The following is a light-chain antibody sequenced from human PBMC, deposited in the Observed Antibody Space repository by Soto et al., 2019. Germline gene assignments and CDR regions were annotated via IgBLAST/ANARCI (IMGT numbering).Light chain of an antibody. CDR3: QQYNDNWT. CDR1: QSISSW. J-gene: IGKJ1*01. CDR2: KAS. Sequence: DIQMTQSPSTLSASVGDRVTITCLSSQSISSWLAWYQQKPGQAPQLLIYKASTLQSGVPSRFSGSGSGTEVTLAISSLQPDDSATYYCQQYNDNWTFGQGTKVEIK. V-gene: IGKV1-5*03.